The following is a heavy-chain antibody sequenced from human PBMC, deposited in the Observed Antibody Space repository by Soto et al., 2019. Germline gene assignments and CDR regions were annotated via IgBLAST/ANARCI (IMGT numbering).Heavy chain of an antibody. CDR2: IIPIFGTA. J-gene: IGHJ6*02. D-gene: IGHD6-6*01. CDR3: ARGSSSSVDAYYYYYGMDV. V-gene: IGHV1-69*13. CDR1: GCTFSSYA. Sequence: SVKVSCKASGCTFSSYAISWVRQAPGQGLEWMGGIIPIFGTANYAQKFQGRVTITADESTSTAYMELSSLRSEDTAVYYCARGSSSSVDAYYYYYGMDVWGQGTTVNVSS.